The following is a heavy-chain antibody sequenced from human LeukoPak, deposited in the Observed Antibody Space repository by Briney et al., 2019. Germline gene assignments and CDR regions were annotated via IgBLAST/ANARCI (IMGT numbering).Heavy chain of an antibody. CDR2: ISAYNGNT. J-gene: IGHJ6*02. V-gene: IGHV1-18*01. CDR1: GYTFTSYG. D-gene: IGHD2-15*01. CDR3: ARDPPCSGGSCSYYYYCYGMDV. Sequence: ASVKVSCKASGYTFTSYGISWVRQAPGQGLEWMGWISAYNGNTNYAQKLQGRVTMTTDTSTSTAYMELRSLRSDDTAVYYCARDPPCSGGSCSYYYYCYGMDVWGQGTTVTVSS.